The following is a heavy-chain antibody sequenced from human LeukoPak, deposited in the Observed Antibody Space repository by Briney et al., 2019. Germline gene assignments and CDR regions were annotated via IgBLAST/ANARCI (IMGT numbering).Heavy chain of an antibody. CDR1: GFTFSPYT. J-gene: IGHJ4*02. V-gene: IGHV3-21*01. CDR3: ANWDSGSHSFDY. Sequence: PGGSLRLPCAASGFTFSPYTMNWVRQAPGKGLEWVSSISGSSSYISYADSVKGRFTISRDNTKDSLYLQMNSLRAEDTAVYYCANWDSGSHSFDYWGQGTLVTVSS. D-gene: IGHD1-26*01. CDR2: ISGSSSYI.